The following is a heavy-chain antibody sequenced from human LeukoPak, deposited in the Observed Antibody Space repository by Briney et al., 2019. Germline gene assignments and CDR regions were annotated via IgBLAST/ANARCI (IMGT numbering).Heavy chain of an antibody. D-gene: IGHD4-23*01. CDR2: IFPGDSDT. Sequence: GESLKSSCQGSGYIFTSYWIAWVRQMPGKGLEWMGIIFPGDSDTRYSPSFQGHVTISADKSINTAYLQWSSLKASDTAMYYCAKLTTVVTPRAFDIWGLGTLVTVSS. V-gene: IGHV5-51*01. CDR3: AKLTTVVTPRAFDI. J-gene: IGHJ3*02. CDR1: GYIFTSYW.